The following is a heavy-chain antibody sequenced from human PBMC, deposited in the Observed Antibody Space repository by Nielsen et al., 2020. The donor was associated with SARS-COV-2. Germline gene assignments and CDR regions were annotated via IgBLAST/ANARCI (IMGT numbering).Heavy chain of an antibody. D-gene: IGHD1-14*01. CDR3: AKSFGWYFDY. Sequence: GESLKISCAASGFTLSGYAMSWVRQAPGKGLEWVSALSASGGITYYADSVKGRFTISSDNSKTLYLQMNSLRAEDTAIYYCAKSFGWYFDYWGQGTLVTVSS. CDR1: GFTLSGYA. V-gene: IGHV3-23*01. CDR2: LSASGGIT. J-gene: IGHJ4*02.